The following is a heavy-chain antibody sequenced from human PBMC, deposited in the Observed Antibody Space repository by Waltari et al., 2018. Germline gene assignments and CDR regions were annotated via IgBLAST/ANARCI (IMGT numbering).Heavy chain of an antibody. CDR1: GGSISSSSYY. D-gene: IGHD2-15*01. CDR3: ARWVYCSGGSCSVDY. J-gene: IGHJ4*02. V-gene: IGHV4-39*01. Sequence: QLQLQESGPGLVKPSETLSLTCTVSGGSISSSSYYWGWIRQPPGKGLEWIGSIYYRGSTYYNPSLKSRVTRSVDTSKNQFSLKLSSVTAADTAVYYCARWVYCSGGSCSVDYWGQGTLVTVSS. CDR2: IYYRGST.